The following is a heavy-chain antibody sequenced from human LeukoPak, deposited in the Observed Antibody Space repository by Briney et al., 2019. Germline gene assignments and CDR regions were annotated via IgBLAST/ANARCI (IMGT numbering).Heavy chain of an antibody. J-gene: IGHJ4*02. CDR1: GFTFSSYW. Sequence: GRSLRLSCAASGFTFSSYWMHWVRQAPGKGLVWVSRINTDGSRTSYADSVKGRFTISRDNAKNTLYLQINSLRAEDTAVYYCARGFRYDSSGYNKGYFDYWGQGTLVTVSS. CDR3: ARGFRYDSSGYNKGYFDY. V-gene: IGHV3-74*01. CDR2: INTDGSRT. D-gene: IGHD3-22*01.